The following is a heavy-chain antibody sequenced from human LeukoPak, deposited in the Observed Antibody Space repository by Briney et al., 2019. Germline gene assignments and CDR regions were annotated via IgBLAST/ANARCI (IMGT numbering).Heavy chain of an antibody. CDR3: ARAYCTTTACHAFDI. CDR1: GFAFSSYV. Sequence: PGGSLRLSCAASGFAFSSYVMSWVRQSPGKGLEWLSVISYDSSNKYYADSVRGRFTISRDNSKNTLYLQMNSLRAEDTAVYTCARAYCTTTACHAFDIWGQGTVVAVSS. V-gene: IGHV3-30*03. CDR2: ISYDSSNK. J-gene: IGHJ3*02. D-gene: IGHD2-8*01.